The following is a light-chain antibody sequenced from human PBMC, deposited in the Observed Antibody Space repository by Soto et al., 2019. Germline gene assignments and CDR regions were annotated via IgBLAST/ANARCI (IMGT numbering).Light chain of an antibody. V-gene: IGLV2-14*01. Sequence: QSALTQPASVSGSPGQSITISCTGTISDVGGYNYVSWYQQHPGKAPKLMIYDVSNRPSGVSNRFSGSKSGNTASLTISGLQAEDEADYYCSSYTSSSRYVFGTGTKVTVL. CDR3: SSYTSSSRYV. CDR1: ISDVGGYNY. CDR2: DVS. J-gene: IGLJ1*01.